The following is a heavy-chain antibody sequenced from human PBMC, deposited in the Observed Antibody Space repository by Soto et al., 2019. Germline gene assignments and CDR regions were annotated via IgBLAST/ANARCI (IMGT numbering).Heavy chain of an antibody. V-gene: IGHV3-48*02. D-gene: IGHD3-22*01. CDR1: GFTFSSYS. CDR3: AREHDSSARVFDY. Sequence: GGSLRLSCAASGFTFSSYSMNWVRQAPGKGLEWVSYISSSSSTIYYADSVKGRFTISRDNAKNSPYLQMNSLRDEDTAVYYCAREHDSSARVFDYWGQGTLVTVSS. CDR2: ISSSSSTI. J-gene: IGHJ4*02.